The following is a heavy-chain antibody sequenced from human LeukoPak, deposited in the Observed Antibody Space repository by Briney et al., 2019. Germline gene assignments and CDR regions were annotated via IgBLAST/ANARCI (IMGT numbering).Heavy chain of an antibody. D-gene: IGHD4-23*01. CDR2: IGSSGSTV. J-gene: IGHJ3*02. Sequence: GGSLRLSCAASGFTFINFDMNWVRQAPGKGLEWVSYIGSSGSTVYYADSVKGRFTISRDNAKNSLYMQMESLRDEDTAIYYCARDTLEYSNSPDALDIWGQGTMVTVSS. CDR3: ARDTLEYSNSPDALDI. CDR1: GFTFINFD. V-gene: IGHV3-48*03.